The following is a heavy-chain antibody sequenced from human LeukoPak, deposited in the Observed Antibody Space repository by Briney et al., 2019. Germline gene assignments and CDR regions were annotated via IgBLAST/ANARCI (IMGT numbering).Heavy chain of an antibody. CDR1: GSTFSSYT. D-gene: IGHD1-26*01. V-gene: IGHV1-69*02. Sequence: SVKVSCKASGSTFSSYTISWVRQAPGQGLEWMGRIIPILGIANYAQKFQGRVTITADKSTSTAYMVLSSLRSEDTAVYYCARLESRLVGATPGYWGQGTLVTVSS. CDR2: IIPILGIA. J-gene: IGHJ4*02. CDR3: ARLESRLVGATPGY.